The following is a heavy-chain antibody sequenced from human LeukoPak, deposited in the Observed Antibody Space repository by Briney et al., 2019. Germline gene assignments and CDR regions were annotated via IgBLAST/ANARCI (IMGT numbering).Heavy chain of an antibody. CDR1: GFTVISYE. CDR2: ISSSGNSI. J-gene: IGHJ4*02. Sequence: PGGPLRLSCAASGFTVISYEMNWVRQAPGEGLEWVSYISSSGNSIFYADSVKGRFTISRDNAKNSLYLQMNSLRAEDTAVYYCARALPSSYYYFDYWGQGTLVTVSS. CDR3: ARALPSSYYYFDY. D-gene: IGHD6-13*01. V-gene: IGHV3-48*03.